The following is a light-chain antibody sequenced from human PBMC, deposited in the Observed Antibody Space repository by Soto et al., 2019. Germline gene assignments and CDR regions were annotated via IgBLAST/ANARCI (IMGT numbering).Light chain of an antibody. CDR1: QSVSSSF. Sequence: EIVLTQSPGTLSLSPGERATLSCRASQSVSSSFLAWYQQKPGQAPRLLIYDASIRATGIPDRFGGSGSGTDFTLTISRLEPEDFAVYYCQHYGGSPLTFGGGTKVEIK. CDR3: QHYGGSPLT. CDR2: DAS. V-gene: IGKV3-20*01. J-gene: IGKJ4*01.